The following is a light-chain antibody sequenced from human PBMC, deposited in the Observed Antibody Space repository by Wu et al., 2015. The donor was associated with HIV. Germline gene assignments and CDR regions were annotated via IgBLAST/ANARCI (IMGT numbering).Light chain of an antibody. Sequence: LVLTQSPGTLSLSPGERATLSCRASQSVTNSYLAWYQQKPGQAPSLLIYGASSRATGIPDRFSGSGSGTDFTLTISRLEPEDFAVYYCQQYGSSPPLTFGGGTKVEIK. J-gene: IGKJ4*01. V-gene: IGKV3-20*01. CDR2: GAS. CDR1: QSVTNSY. CDR3: QQYGSSPPLT.